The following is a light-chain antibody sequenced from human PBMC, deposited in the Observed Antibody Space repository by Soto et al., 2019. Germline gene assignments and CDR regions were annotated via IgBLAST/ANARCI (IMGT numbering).Light chain of an antibody. V-gene: IGKV1-6*01. CDR1: QDIKND. CDR2: AAS. J-gene: IGKJ2*01. CDR3: LQDYSYPYT. Sequence: AIQMTQSPSSLSASVGDRVTITCRASQDIKNDLGWYQQKPGKAPKLLIYAASTLHTEVPSRFSGSGSGSDCTLTISSLQPEDFATYYCLQDYSYPYTFGQGTKLEIK.